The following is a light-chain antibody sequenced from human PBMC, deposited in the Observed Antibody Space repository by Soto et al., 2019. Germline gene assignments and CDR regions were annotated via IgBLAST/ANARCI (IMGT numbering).Light chain of an antibody. Sequence: DIQMTQSPSTLSAFVGDRVTITCRASQSISISLAWYQQKAGKAPKLLIYAASSLQSGVPSRFSGSGSGTEFTLTISSLQPDDFAAYYCHQYNSYPWTFGQGTKVDIK. V-gene: IGKV1-5*01. CDR1: QSISIS. J-gene: IGKJ1*01. CDR3: HQYNSYPWT. CDR2: AAS.